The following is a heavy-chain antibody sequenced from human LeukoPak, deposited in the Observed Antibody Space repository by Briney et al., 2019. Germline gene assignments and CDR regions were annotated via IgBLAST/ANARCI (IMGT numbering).Heavy chain of an antibody. D-gene: IGHD3-3*01. Sequence: PGGSLRLSCVASGVTFSSYAMSWVRQAPGKGLEWVSGISDSGTSTYYADSVKGRFTISRDNAKNSLYLQMNSLRAEDTAVYYCGRAGGYDFLASSDVWGKGTTVIVSS. CDR2: ISDSGTST. CDR3: GRAGGYDFLASSDV. J-gene: IGHJ6*04. CDR1: GVTFSSYA. V-gene: IGHV3-23*01.